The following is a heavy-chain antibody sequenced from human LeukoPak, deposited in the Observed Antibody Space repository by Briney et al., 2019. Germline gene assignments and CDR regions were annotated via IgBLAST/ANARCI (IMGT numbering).Heavy chain of an antibody. D-gene: IGHD5-18*01. CDR1: GGSISNYY. J-gene: IGHJ4*02. V-gene: IGHV4-59*12. Sequence: SETLSLTCTGSGGSISNYYWSWIRQPPGKGLEFIGYIYYNGRADYNPSLKSRVTISVDTSKNQFSLKPSSVTAADTAVYYCARRYSYGHFDYWGQGTLVTVSS. CDR3: ARRYSYGHFDY. CDR2: IYYNGRA.